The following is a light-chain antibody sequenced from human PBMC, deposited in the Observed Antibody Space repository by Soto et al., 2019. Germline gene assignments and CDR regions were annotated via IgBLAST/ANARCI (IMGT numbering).Light chain of an antibody. CDR1: QSVGNN. Sequence: EIVMTQSPGTLSVSPGGRATLSCRASQSVGNNLAWYQQKPGQAPRLLIYAASSRATGISARFTGSGSGTEFPLTVDSLQSEDSAVYFCQQYSHWPLTFGGGTKVDIK. CDR2: AAS. V-gene: IGKV3-15*01. CDR3: QQYSHWPLT. J-gene: IGKJ4*01.